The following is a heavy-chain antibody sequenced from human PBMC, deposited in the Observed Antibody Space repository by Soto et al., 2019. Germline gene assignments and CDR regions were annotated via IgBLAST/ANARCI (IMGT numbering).Heavy chain of an antibody. J-gene: IGHJ4*02. CDR1: GFPFSHYA. CDR2: ISGSGGRS. V-gene: IGHV3-23*01. CDR3: AKAYFVWSSEQPYYFDY. D-gene: IGHD3-16*01. Sequence: PGGSLRLSCAASGFPFSHYAMTWVRQGPGKGLEWVSGISGSGGRSYYADSVKGRSTISRDNSKSTLYLQMNSLRAEDTAAYYCAKAYFVWSSEQPYYFDYWGQGTLVTVSS.